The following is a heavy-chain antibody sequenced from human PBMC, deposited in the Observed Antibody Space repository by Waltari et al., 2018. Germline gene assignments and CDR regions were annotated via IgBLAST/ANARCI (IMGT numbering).Heavy chain of an antibody. J-gene: IGHJ4*02. CDR3: AREQAGSGPDY. CDR1: GGSFSGYY. CDR2: IYHSGST. Sequence: QVQLQQWGAGLLKPSETLSLTCAVYGGSFSGYYWSWIRQPPGKGLEWIGSIYHSGSTYYNPSLKSRVTISVDTSKNQFSLKLSSVTAADTAMYYCAREQAGSGPDYWGQGTLVTVSS. D-gene: IGHD6-19*01. V-gene: IGHV4-34*01.